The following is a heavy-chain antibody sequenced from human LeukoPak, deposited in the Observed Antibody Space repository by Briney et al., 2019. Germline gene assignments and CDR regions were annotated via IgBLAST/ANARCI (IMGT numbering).Heavy chain of an antibody. CDR3: ARDSGYDPYWYFDL. V-gene: IGHV4-59*12. Sequence: KPSETLSLTCTVSGGSISSYYWSWIRQPPGKGLEWIGYIYYSGSTYYNPSLKSRVTISVDTSKNQFSLKLSSVTAADTAVYYCARDSGYDPYWYFDLWGRGTLVTVSS. D-gene: IGHD5-12*01. CDR1: GGSISSYY. CDR2: IYYSGST. J-gene: IGHJ2*01.